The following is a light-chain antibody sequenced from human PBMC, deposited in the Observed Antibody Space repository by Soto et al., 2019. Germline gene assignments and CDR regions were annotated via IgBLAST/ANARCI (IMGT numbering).Light chain of an antibody. J-gene: IGKJ1*01. Sequence: DIQMTQSPSSLSASVGDRVTITCRASQNINNYLNRYQQKPGKAPKLLIYAASSLQSGVPSRFSGSGSGTDFTLTISRLEPEDFAMYYCLHHGSSLWKFGQGTKVDI. CDR3: LHHGSSLWK. V-gene: IGKV1-39*01. CDR2: AAS. CDR1: QNINNY.